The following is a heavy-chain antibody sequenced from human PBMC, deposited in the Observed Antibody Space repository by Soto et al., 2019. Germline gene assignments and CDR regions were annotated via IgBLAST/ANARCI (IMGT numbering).Heavy chain of an antibody. Sequence: ASVKVSCKASGGTFSSYAISWVRQAPGQGLEWMGWIIANNGNTNYAQKLQGRVTMTTDTSTSTAYMELRSLRSDDTAVYYCARARDRDKLHFFDYWGQGTLVTVSS. CDR3: ARARDRDKLHFFDY. J-gene: IGHJ4*02. CDR2: IIANNGNT. V-gene: IGHV1-18*01. D-gene: IGHD2-15*01. CDR1: GGTFSSYA.